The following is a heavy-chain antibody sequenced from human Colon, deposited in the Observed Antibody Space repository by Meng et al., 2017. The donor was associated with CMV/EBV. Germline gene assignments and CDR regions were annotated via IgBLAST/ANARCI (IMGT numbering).Heavy chain of an antibody. J-gene: IGHJ1*01. CDR2: INPKTANP. V-gene: IGHV7-4-1*02. Sequence: QEQLVQSGSELMNPGASVKISCKASGYMFTRYNINWVRQAPGQWLEWMGYINPKTANPTYVQGFTGRFVFSLDTSVSTAYLQISSLEAEDTAVYYCATGSVAADGKGYWGQGTLVTVSS. CDR3: ATGSVAADGKGY. D-gene: IGHD6-13*01. CDR1: GYMFTRYN.